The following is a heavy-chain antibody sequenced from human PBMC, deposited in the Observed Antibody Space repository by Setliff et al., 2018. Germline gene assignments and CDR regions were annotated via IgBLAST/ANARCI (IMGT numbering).Heavy chain of an antibody. CDR3: ARHCFYGGNSFDFDY. Sequence: GESLKISCKVSGYTFTSYWIGWVRQAPGEGLEWMGVIHPDDSDTRYSPSFQGQVTISVDKSTNTAHLQWSRLKASDTATYYCARHCFYGGNSFDFDYWGQGTMVTVPQ. CDR1: GYTFTSYW. J-gene: IGHJ4*02. V-gene: IGHV5-51*01. D-gene: IGHD2-21*02. CDR2: IHPDDSDT.